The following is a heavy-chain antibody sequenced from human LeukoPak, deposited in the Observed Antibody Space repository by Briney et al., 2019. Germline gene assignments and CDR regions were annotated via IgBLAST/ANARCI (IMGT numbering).Heavy chain of an antibody. CDR2: IYYSGST. CDR1: GGSISSGGYY. J-gene: IGHJ4*02. CDR3: ARDIAAAGTFDY. D-gene: IGHD6-13*01. Sequence: SGALSLTCTVSGGSISSGGYYWSWIRQHPGKGLEWIGYIYYSGSTYYNPSLKSRVTISVDTSKNQFSLKLSSVTAADTAVYYCARDIAAAGTFDYWGQGTLVTVSS. V-gene: IGHV4-31*03.